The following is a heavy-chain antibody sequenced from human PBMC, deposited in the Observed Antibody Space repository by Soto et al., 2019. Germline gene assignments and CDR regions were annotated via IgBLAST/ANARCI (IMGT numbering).Heavy chain of an antibody. CDR1: SYSFVTHG. V-gene: IGHV1-18*04. CDR3: ARDIVGSTTVYFDF. CDR2: ISTYNGHT. D-gene: IGHD1-26*01. J-gene: IGHJ4*02. Sequence: ASVKVSCKASSYSFVTHGISWVRQAPGQGLEWMGWISTYNGHTNYARKFQGRVSLTTDTSSNTAYMHLTGLRSDDTAVYYCARDIVGSTTVYFDFWGQGTLVTVAS.